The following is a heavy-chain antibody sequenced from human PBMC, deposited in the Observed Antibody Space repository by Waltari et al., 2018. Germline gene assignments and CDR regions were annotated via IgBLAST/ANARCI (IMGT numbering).Heavy chain of an antibody. CDR1: GFTFSDPP. D-gene: IGHD6-19*01. V-gene: IGHV3-72*01. J-gene: IGHJ4*02. Sequence: EVQLVESGGGLVQPGGSLRLSCVASGFTFSDPPLDWVRLAPGKGLEWVGRSRNKVNSYTREYAASVKDRFIISRDESENSLLLQMGSLKPEDTAVYYCARALDRNGWYNDYWGQGTLVTVSS. CDR3: ARALDRNGWYNDY. CDR2: SRNKVNSYTR.